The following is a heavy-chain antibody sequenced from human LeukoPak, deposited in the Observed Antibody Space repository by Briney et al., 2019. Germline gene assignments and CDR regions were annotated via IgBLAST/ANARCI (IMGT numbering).Heavy chain of an antibody. CDR3: ASREVRMSGIDD. Sequence: SETLSLTCTVSGDSISSRSYYWDWIRQPPGKGLEWIGSIHYSGSTYYNPSLKSRITISVDTSKNQFSLKLRSVTAEDTAVYYCASREVRMSGIDDWGQGILVTVSS. V-gene: IGHV4-39*01. J-gene: IGHJ4*02. CDR1: GDSISSRSYY. D-gene: IGHD5-24*01. CDR2: IHYSGST.